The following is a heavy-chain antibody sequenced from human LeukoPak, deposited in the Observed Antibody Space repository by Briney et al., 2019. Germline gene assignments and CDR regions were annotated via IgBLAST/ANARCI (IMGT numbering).Heavy chain of an antibody. D-gene: IGHD1-26*01. J-gene: IGHJ4*02. CDR2: IYSAGST. CDR1: GFTVSSNY. CDR3: ATVPQGAAHFDY. V-gene: IGHV3-53*01. Sequence: GRSLRLSCAASGFTVSSNYMSWVRQVPGKGLEWVSVIYSAGSTFYADSVKGRFTISRDNSKNTLYLQMNSLRAEDTAVYYCATVPQGAAHFDYWGQGTLVTVSS.